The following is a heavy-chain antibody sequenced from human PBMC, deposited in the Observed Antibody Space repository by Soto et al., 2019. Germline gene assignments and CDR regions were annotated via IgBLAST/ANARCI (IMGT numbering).Heavy chain of an antibody. V-gene: IGHV4-34*01. CDR3: ARGLPYYYYYYMDV. CDR1: GGSFSGYY. CDR2: INHSGST. J-gene: IGHJ6*03. Sequence: SETLSLTCAVYGGSFSGYYWSWIRQPPGKGLEWIGEINHSGSTNYNPSLKSRVTISVDTSKNQFSLKLSSVTAADTAVYYCARGLPYYYYYYMDVWGKGTTVTVSS.